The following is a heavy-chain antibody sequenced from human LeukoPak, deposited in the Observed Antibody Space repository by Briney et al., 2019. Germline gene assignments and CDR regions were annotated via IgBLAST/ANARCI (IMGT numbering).Heavy chain of an antibody. Sequence: GGSLRLSCAASGFTFSSYAMSWVRQAPGKGLEWVSAISGSGGSTYYADSVKGRFTISRDNSKNTLYLQMNSLRAEDTAVCYCATPLVAAYRTSSDYWGQGTLVTVSS. CDR3: ATPLVAAYRTSSDY. CDR2: ISGSGGST. J-gene: IGHJ4*02. CDR1: GFTFSSYA. D-gene: IGHD2-15*01. V-gene: IGHV3-23*01.